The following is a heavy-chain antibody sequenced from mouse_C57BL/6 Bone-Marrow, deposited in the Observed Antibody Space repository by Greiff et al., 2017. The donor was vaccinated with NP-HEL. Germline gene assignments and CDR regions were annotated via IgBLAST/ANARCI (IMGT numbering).Heavy chain of an antibody. CDR2: IYPRSGNT. V-gene: IGHV1-81*01. D-gene: IGHD3-2*02. Sequence: QVQLQQSGAELARPGASVKLSCTASGYTFTSYGISWVNQRTGQGLEWIGEIYPRSGNTYYTEKLKGKATLTADKSYSTVYMEIRSLTSEDSAVNFCARRKLRSYYVDYWGQGTTLTVSS. J-gene: IGHJ2*01. CDR1: GYTFTSYG. CDR3: ARRKLRSYYVDY.